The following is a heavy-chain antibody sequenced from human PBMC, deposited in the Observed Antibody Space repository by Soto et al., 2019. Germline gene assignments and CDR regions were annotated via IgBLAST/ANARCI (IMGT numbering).Heavy chain of an antibody. V-gene: IGHV4-30-4*01. D-gene: IGHD5-18*01. Sequence: SETLSLTCTVSVGSISSGDYYWSWIRQPPGKGLEWIGYIYYSGSTYYNPSLKSRITINPDTSKNQFSLQLNSVTPEDTAVYYCARAVLVTAMASLDAFDIWGQGTMVTVSS. CDR2: IYYSGST. CDR3: ARAVLVTAMASLDAFDI. CDR1: VGSISSGDYY. J-gene: IGHJ3*02.